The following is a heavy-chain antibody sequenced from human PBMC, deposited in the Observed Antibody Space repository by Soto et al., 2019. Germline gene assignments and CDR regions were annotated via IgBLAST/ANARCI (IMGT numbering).Heavy chain of an antibody. CDR2: MYYSGST. CDR1: GGSISNYY. J-gene: IGHJ3*02. D-gene: IGHD3-10*01. CDR3: ARRPGFGHAFDI. Sequence: QVQLQESGPGLVKPSETLSLTCTVSGGSISNYYWTWIRQPPGKGLEWIGYMYYSGSTNYNPSLKSRVTLSLDTSKNQFSLKLSSVTAADTAVYYCARRPGFGHAFDIWGQGTMVTVSS. V-gene: IGHV4-59*08.